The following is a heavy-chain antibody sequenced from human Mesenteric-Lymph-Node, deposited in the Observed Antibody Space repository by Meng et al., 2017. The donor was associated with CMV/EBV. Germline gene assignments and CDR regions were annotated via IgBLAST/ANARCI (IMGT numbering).Heavy chain of an antibody. J-gene: IGHJ4*02. CDR3: ARGSSYDILTGYFDY. CDR2: INHSGST. Sequence: VTLRQVGAGLLEPSDTLPFSCAANGESFSCYYWNWIRQSPEKVLEWIGEINHSGSTTYNPSFTSRIIISAVTSPNQISLNMSSVTAADTAVYYCARGSSYDILTGYFDYWGQGALVTVSS. V-gene: IGHV4-34*01. D-gene: IGHD3-9*01. CDR1: GESFSCYY.